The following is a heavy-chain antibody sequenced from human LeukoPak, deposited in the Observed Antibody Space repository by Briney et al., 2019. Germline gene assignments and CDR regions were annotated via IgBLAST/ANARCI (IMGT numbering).Heavy chain of an antibody. V-gene: IGHV4-59*01. CDR3: ARRHYDFWNGPFDY. Sequence: SETLSLTCTVSGGSISSYYWSWIRQPPGKGLEWIGYIYYSGSTNYNPSLKSRVTISVDTSKNQFSLKLSSVTAADTAVYYCARRHYDFWNGPFDYWGQGTLVTVSS. CDR2: IYYSGST. CDR1: GGSISSYY. D-gene: IGHD3-3*01. J-gene: IGHJ4*02.